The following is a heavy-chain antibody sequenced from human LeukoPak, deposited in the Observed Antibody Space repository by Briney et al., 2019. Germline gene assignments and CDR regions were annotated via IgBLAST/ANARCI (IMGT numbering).Heavy chain of an antibody. D-gene: IGHD2/OR15-2a*01. CDR2: ISGSGGST. CDR1: GFTFSSYA. V-gene: IGHV3-23*01. CDR3: AKFFSPYYYGMDV. Sequence: QTGGSLRLSCAASGFTFSSYAMSWVRQAPGKGLEWVSVISGSGGSTYYADSVKGRFTISRDNSKNTLYLQMSSLRAEDTALYYCAKFFSPYYYGMDVWGQGTTVTVSS. J-gene: IGHJ6*02.